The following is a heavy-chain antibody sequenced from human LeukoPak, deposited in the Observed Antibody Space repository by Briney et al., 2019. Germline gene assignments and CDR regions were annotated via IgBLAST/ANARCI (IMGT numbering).Heavy chain of an antibody. CDR2: ISGSGGSI. J-gene: IGHJ4*02. CDR3: AKGGFYYDRDFDY. Sequence: GGSLRLSCAASGFTFSSYGMSWVRQAPGKGLEWVSAISGSGGSIYYADSVKGRFTISRDNSKNTLYLQMNSLRAEDMAVYYCAKGGFYYDRDFDYWGQGTLVTVSS. CDR1: GFTFSSYG. V-gene: IGHV3-23*01. D-gene: IGHD3-22*01.